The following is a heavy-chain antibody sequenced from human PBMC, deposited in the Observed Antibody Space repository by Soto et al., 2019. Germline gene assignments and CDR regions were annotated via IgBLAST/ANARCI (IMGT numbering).Heavy chain of an antibody. CDR3: AKVYSYDSSGYLDAFDI. J-gene: IGHJ3*02. Sequence: EVQLLESGGGLVQPGGSLRLSCAASGFTFSSYAMSWVRQAPGKGREWVLAISGSGGSTYYADPAKGRFTISRANSKNTLCLQMNSLRAEDTAVYYCAKVYSYDSSGYLDAFDIWGQGTMVTVSS. CDR1: GFTFSSYA. D-gene: IGHD3-22*01. CDR2: ISGSGGST. V-gene: IGHV3-23*01.